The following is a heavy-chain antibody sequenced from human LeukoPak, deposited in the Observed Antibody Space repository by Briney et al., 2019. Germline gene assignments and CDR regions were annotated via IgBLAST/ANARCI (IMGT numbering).Heavy chain of an antibody. J-gene: IGHJ4*02. D-gene: IGHD2-8*01. CDR3: AKDRNGEYLDY. CDR2: IWCDGSNK. CDR1: GFTFSSYG. Sequence: PGGSLRLSCAASGFTFSSYGMHGVRQATGKGLEGVADIWCDGSNKSYSDSVKARFTLSRDDPKNTLSLQMNSLRAEDTAVYYCAKDRNGEYLDYWGQGTLVTVSS. V-gene: IGHV3-30*02.